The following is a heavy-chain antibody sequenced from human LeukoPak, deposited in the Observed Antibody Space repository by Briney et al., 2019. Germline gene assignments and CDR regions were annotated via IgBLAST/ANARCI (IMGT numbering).Heavy chain of an antibody. CDR3: TRRHYYDSSGYLDY. D-gene: IGHD3-22*01. CDR1: GFTFSGSA. CDR2: IRSKANSYAT. Sequence: PGGSLRLSCAAPGFTFSGSAMHWVRQASGKGLEWVGRIRSKANSYATAYAASVKGRFTISRDDSKNTAYLQMNSLKTEDTAVYYCTRRHYYDSSGYLDYWGQGTLVTVSS. V-gene: IGHV3-73*01. J-gene: IGHJ4*02.